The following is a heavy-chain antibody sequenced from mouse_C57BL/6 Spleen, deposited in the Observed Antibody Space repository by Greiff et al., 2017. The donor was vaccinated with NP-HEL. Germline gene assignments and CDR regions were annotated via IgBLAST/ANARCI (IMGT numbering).Heavy chain of an antibody. V-gene: IGHV1-69*01. CDR1: GYTFTSYW. CDR2: IDPSDSYT. D-gene: IGHD1-1*01. Sequence: QVQLQQPGAELVMPGASVKLSCKASGYTFTSYWMHWVKQRPGQGLEWIGEIDPSDSYTNYNQKFKGKSTLTVDKSSSTAYMQLSSLTSENSAVYYCARRDYYGSSPAWFAYWGKGTLVTVSA. CDR3: ARRDYYGSSPAWFAY. J-gene: IGHJ3*01.